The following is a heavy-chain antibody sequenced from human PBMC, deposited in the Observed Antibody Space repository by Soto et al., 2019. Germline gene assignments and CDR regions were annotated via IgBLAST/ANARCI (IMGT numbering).Heavy chain of an antibody. D-gene: IGHD3-22*01. J-gene: IGHJ1*01. V-gene: IGHV3-23*01. CDR2: ISDSGGST. CDR3: AKGPVYYYDSSGYLTYFQH. CDR1: GFTFSNYV. Sequence: GGSLRLSCAAYGFTFSNYVLKWVRQAPGKGLEWVSTISDSGGSTYYADSVKGRFTISRDNSKNTLFLQMNSLRAEDTAVYYCAKGPVYYYDSSGYLTYFQHWGQGTLVTVSS.